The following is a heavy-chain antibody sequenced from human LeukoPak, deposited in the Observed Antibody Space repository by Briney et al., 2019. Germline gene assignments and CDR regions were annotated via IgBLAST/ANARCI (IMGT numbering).Heavy chain of an antibody. CDR2: IYYNGTT. CDR3: ARDRLRRTTVTTVSYYYHYYGMDV. J-gene: IGHJ6*02. CDR1: GGSISSGSYY. D-gene: IGHD4-17*01. Sequence: PSETLSLTCTVSGGSISSGSYYWGWIRQPPGMGLEWIGNIYYNGTTYYTPALKSRVTISLDTSKYQFSLKVRSVTAADTAVYYCARDRLRRTTVTTVSYYYHYYGMDVWGRGTTVTVSS. V-gene: IGHV4-39*07.